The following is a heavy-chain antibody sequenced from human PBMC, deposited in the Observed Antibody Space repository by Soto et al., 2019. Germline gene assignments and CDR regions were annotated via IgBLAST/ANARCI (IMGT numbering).Heavy chain of an antibody. Sequence: PSETLSLTCTVSGGSVSSGSYYWSWIRQPPGKGLEWIGYIYYSGSTNYNPSLKSRVTISVDTSKNQFSLKLSSVTAADTAVYYCERLETAVLLVVYDFDVWGKGTMVTVSS. V-gene: IGHV4-61*01. CDR3: ERLETAVLLVVYDFDV. CDR2: IYYSGST. J-gene: IGHJ3*01. CDR1: GGSVSSGSYY. D-gene: IGHD2-15*01.